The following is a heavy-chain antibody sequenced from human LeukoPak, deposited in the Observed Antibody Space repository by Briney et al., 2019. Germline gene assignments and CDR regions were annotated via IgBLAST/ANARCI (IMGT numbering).Heavy chain of an antibody. CDR1: GYTFTGYD. J-gene: IGHJ4*02. V-gene: IGHV1-2*02. CDR3: ARANPLYCSSTTCLFDY. CDR2: INPNSGDT. D-gene: IGHD2-2*01. Sequence: ASVKVSCKASGYTFTGYDMSWVRQAPGQGFEWMGWINPNSGDTNYAQKFQGRVTMTRDTSISTAHMELSRLRSDDTAVYYCARANPLYCSSTTCLFDYWGQGTLVTVSS.